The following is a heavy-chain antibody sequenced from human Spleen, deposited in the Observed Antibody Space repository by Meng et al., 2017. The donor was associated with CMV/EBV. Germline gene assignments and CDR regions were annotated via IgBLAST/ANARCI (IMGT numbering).Heavy chain of an antibody. D-gene: IGHD3-10*01. J-gene: IGHJ4*02. Sequence: LACSVSGDSISSGKWWARVRQCPGKGLEWVGYIFRTASTNSNPTLRSRVTVSVAKSKCQFSLKLTSVAAADAAVCYCARSSVLHCFDHWGQGTLVTVSS. CDR3: ARSSVLHCFDH. V-gene: IGHV4-4*02. CDR1: GDSISSGKW. CDR2: IFRTAST.